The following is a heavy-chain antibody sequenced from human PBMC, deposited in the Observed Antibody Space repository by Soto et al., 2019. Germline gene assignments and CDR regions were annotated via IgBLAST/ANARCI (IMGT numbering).Heavy chain of an antibody. CDR2: IIPIFGTA. Sequence: QVQLVQSGAEVKKPGSSVKVSCKASGGTFSSYAISWVRQAPGQGLEWMGGIIPIFGTASYAQKFQGRVTITADESTSTAYMELSSLRSEDTAVYYCAYRYSSSADPYYYGMDVWGQGTTVTVSS. J-gene: IGHJ6*02. V-gene: IGHV1-69*01. CDR3: AYRYSSSADPYYYGMDV. CDR1: GGTFSSYA. D-gene: IGHD6-6*01.